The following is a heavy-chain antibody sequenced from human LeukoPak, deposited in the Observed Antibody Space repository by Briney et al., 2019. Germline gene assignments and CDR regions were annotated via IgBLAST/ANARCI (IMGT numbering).Heavy chain of an antibody. Sequence: GESLKISCKGSGYSFTSYWIGWVRQMPGKGLEWMGITYPGDSDTRYSPSFQGQVTISADKSISTAYLQWSSLKASDTAMYYCARRGYYGSGSWGDYYYGMDVWGQGTTVTVSS. V-gene: IGHV5-51*01. CDR2: TYPGDSDT. CDR3: ARRGYYGSGSWGDYYYGMDV. J-gene: IGHJ6*02. CDR1: GYSFTSYW. D-gene: IGHD3-10*01.